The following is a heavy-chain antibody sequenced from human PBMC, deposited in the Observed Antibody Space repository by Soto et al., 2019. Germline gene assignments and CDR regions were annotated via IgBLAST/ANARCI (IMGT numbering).Heavy chain of an antibody. J-gene: IGHJ6*02. CDR2: IYHSGYT. CDR1: GGSISSGGYS. D-gene: IGHD3-3*01. Sequence: QLQLQESGSGLVKPSQTLSLTCAVSGGSISSGGYSWSWIRQPPGKGLEWIGYIYHSGYTYCNPSLNSRLTMSVDGSRTHFSLQQRPVTAADAALYYWGRTPDDDYGYGMEVWGQGTTVTVSS. V-gene: IGHV4-30-2*01. CDR3: GRTPDDDYGYGMEV.